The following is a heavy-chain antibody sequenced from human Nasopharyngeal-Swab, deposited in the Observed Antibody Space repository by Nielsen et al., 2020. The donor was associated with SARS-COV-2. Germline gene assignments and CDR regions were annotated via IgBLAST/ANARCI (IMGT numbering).Heavy chain of an antibody. Sequence: RQAPGKGLEWIGYTYYSGSTNYNPSLKSRVTISVDTSKNQFSLRLSSATAADTAVYFCARGWTGQYFLDYWGQGTLVTVSS. V-gene: IGHV4-59*01. CDR2: TYYSGST. J-gene: IGHJ4*02. CDR3: ARGWTGQYFLDY. D-gene: IGHD3/OR15-3a*01.